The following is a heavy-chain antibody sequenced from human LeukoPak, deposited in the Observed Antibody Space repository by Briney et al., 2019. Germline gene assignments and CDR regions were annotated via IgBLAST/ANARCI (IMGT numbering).Heavy chain of an antibody. J-gene: IGHJ6*03. CDR2: IRYDGSNK. V-gene: IGHV3-30*02. D-gene: IGHD5-18*01. CDR1: GFTFSSYG. Sequence: GGSLRLSCAASGFTFSSYGMHWVRQAPGKGLEWVAFIRYDGSNKYYADSVKGRFTISRDNSKNTLYLQMNSLRAEDTAVYYCARSGYSYGRRYYYMDVWGKGTTVTVSS. CDR3: ARSGYSYGRRYYYMDV.